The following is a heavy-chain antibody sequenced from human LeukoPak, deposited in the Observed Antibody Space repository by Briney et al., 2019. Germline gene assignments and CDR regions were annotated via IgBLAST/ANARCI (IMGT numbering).Heavy chain of an antibody. CDR3: ARGPVAYDYGSGSYYADY. Sequence: GGSLRLSCAASGFTFSSYAMSWVRQAPGKGLEWVSAISGSGGSTYYADSVKGRFTISRDNAKNSLYLQMNSLRAEDTAVYYCARGPVAYDYGSGSYYADYWGQGTLVTVSS. CDR2: ISGSGGST. D-gene: IGHD3-10*01. V-gene: IGHV3-23*01. J-gene: IGHJ4*02. CDR1: GFTFSSYA.